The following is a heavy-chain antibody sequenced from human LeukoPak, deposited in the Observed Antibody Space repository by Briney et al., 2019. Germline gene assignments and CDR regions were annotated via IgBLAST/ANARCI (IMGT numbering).Heavy chain of an antibody. Sequence: PSETLSLTCAVHGGSFSGYYWSWIRQPPGKGLEWIGYIYYSGSTNYNPSLKSRVTISVDTSKNQFSLKLSSVTAADTAVYYCAREYSSGWYSMTNYYYYYYMDVWGKGTTVTVSS. CDR2: IYYSGST. CDR3: AREYSSGWYSMTNYYYYYYMDV. J-gene: IGHJ6*03. D-gene: IGHD6-19*01. CDR1: GGSFSGYY. V-gene: IGHV4-59*01.